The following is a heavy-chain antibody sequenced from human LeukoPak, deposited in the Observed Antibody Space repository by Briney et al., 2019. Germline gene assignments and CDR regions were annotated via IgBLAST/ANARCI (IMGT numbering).Heavy chain of an antibody. Sequence: GGSLRLSCAASGFTFSSYSMNWVRQAPGKGLEWVSSISSSSSYIYYADSVKGRFTISRDNAKNSLYLQMNSLRAEDTAVYYCARQTEWSKNSITNVGFLERYYYYYMDVWGKGTTVTVSS. CDR1: GFTFSSYS. CDR3: ARQTEWSKNSITNVGFLERYYYYYMDV. D-gene: IGHD3-3*02. J-gene: IGHJ6*03. CDR2: ISSSSSYI. V-gene: IGHV3-21*01.